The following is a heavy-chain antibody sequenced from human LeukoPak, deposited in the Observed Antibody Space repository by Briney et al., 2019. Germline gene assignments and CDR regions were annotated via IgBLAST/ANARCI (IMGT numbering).Heavy chain of an antibody. D-gene: IGHD3-22*01. J-gene: IGHJ2*01. CDR3: ARATYYYDSSGPNYWYFDL. CDR2: INHSGST. Sequence: PSETLSLTCAVYGGSFSGYYWSWIRQPPGKGLEWIGEINHSGSTNYNPSLKSRVTISVGTSKNQFSLKLSSVTAADTAVYYCARATYYYDSSGPNYWYFDLWGRGTLVTVSS. V-gene: IGHV4-34*01. CDR1: GGSFSGYY.